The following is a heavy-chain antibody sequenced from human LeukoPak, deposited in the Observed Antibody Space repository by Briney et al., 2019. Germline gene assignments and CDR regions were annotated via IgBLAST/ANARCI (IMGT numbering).Heavy chain of an antibody. V-gene: IGHV4-4*02. CDR1: GGSISSSNW. CDR2: IYHSGST. D-gene: IGHD3-22*01. Sequence: SETLSLTCAVSGGSISSSNWWSWVRQPPGKGLEWIGEIYHSGSTNYNPSLKSRVTISVDKSKNLFSLKLSSVTAADTAVYYCARDPALDSSGYYPEGYWGQGTLVTVSS. CDR3: ARDPALDSSGYYPEGY. J-gene: IGHJ4*02.